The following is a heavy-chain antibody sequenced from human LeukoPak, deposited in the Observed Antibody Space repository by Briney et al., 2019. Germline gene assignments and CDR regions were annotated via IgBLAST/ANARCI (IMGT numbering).Heavy chain of an antibody. CDR1: GGSISSYY. Sequence: SETLSLTCTVSGGSISSYYWSWIRQPPGKGLEWIGYIYYSGSTNYNPSLKSRVTISVDTSKNQFSLKLSSVTAADTAVYYCASMFKYDSSGSLDYWGQGTLVTVSS. J-gene: IGHJ4*02. V-gene: IGHV4-59*01. D-gene: IGHD3-22*01. CDR2: IYYSGST. CDR3: ASMFKYDSSGSLDY.